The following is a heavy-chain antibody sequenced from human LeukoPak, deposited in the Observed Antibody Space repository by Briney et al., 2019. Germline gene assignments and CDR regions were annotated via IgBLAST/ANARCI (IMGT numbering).Heavy chain of an antibody. J-gene: IGHJ4*01. D-gene: IGHD6-25*01. V-gene: IGHV3-23*01. CDR3: AKAGSNSGHPFGY. CDR1: GFTFSSYG. CDR2: VSYSGVNT. Sequence: GESLRLSCAASGFTFSSYGMHWVRQAPGKGLEWVAAVSYSGVNTDYADSVKGRLTISRDNSKNMLYLQMNSLGTEDTAVYYCAKAGSNSGHPFGYWGHGTLVTVSS.